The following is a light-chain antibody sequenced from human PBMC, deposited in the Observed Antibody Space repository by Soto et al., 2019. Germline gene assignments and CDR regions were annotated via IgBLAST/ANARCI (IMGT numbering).Light chain of an antibody. Sequence: EIVLTQSPGTLSLSPGERATLSCRASQSVSSSYLAWYQQKPGQAPRLLIYGASSRATGIPDRFIGGGSGTHFTLTISRLEPEDFAVYYCQQYGSLPFTFGPGTKVDIK. J-gene: IGKJ3*01. V-gene: IGKV3-20*01. CDR2: GAS. CDR3: QQYGSLPFT. CDR1: QSVSSSY.